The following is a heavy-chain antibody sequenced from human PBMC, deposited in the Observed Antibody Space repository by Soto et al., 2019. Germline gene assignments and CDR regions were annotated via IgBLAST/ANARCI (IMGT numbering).Heavy chain of an antibody. CDR2: ISYSGST. Sequence: SQTLSLSCTVSGGSISSGGYYWSWIRQQPGKGLEWIGYISYSGSTYYNPSLKSRVTISVDTSKNQFSLKLSSVTAADTAVYHCARDAIRPYYYGMDVWGQGTTVPV. CDR3: ARDAIRPYYYGMDV. J-gene: IGHJ6*02. V-gene: IGHV4-31*03. D-gene: IGHD2-2*01. CDR1: GGSISSGGYY.